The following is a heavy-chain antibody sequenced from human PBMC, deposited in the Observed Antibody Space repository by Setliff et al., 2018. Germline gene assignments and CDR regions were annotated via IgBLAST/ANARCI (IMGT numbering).Heavy chain of an antibody. CDR1: DVSISGYY. D-gene: IGHD6-13*01. CDR2: IYPDGTT. CDR3: ARGINSVSWTPKY. Sequence: PSETLSLTCTVSDVSISGYYWSWIRRPPGKGLEWIGYIYPDGTTNYNPSLKSRMTISLDMSKNQFSLTLRSVTAADTAMYYCARGINSVSWTPKYWGRGTLVTVSS. V-gene: IGHV4-4*08. J-gene: IGHJ4*02.